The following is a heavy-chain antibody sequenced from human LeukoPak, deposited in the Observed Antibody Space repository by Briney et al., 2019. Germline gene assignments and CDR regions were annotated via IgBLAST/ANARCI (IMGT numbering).Heavy chain of an antibody. J-gene: IGHJ4*02. V-gene: IGHV1-18*01. Sequence: ASVKVSCKASGYTFTSYGISWVRQAPGQGLEGMGWISAYNGNTNYAQKLQGRVTMTTDTSTSTAYMELRSLRSDDAAVYYCATGDSSGWLWPHWGQGTLVTVSS. CDR1: GYTFTSYG. CDR3: ATGDSSGWLWPH. D-gene: IGHD6-19*01. CDR2: ISAYNGNT.